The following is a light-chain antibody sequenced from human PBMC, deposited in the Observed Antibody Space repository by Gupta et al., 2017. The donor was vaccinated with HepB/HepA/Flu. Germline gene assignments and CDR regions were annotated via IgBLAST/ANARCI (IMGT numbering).Light chain of an antibody. Sequence: QSAPTQPRPASRSPGQSVTISSTGTSSDVGSYTSVSWYQQHPDTAPKLMIYEVSNRPSGVPDRFSGSKSGNTASLTISGLQAEDEADYYCCSYAGTFYVFGTGTTVTVL. V-gene: IGLV2-11*01. CDR1: SSDVGSYTS. J-gene: IGLJ1*01. CDR3: CSYAGTFYV. CDR2: EVS.